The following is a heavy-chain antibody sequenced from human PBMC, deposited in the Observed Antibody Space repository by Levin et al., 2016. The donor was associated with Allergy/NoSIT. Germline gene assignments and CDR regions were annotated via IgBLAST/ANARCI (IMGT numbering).Heavy chain of an antibody. D-gene: IGHD1-26*01. CDR3: ARGVGVTPFDAFDI. V-gene: IGHV1-2*02. CDR2: INPNRGGT. Sequence: WVRQAPGQGLEWMGWINPNRGGTNYAQKFQGRVTMTRDTSISTAYMELSRLRSDDTAVYYCARGVGVTPFDAFDIWGQGTMVTVSS. J-gene: IGHJ3*02.